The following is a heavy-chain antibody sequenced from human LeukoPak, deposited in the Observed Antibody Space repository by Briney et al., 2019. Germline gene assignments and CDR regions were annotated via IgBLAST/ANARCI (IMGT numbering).Heavy chain of an antibody. V-gene: IGHV4-34*01. CDR2: INHSGST. D-gene: IGHD5-18*01. J-gene: IGHJ6*02. CDR3: ARGPQRGYSYGYNYYYYYGMDV. Sequence: PSETLSLTCAVYGGSFSGYYWSWIRQPPGKGLEWIGEINHSGSTNYNPSLKSRVTISVDTFKNQFSLKLSSVTAADTAVYYCARGPQRGYSYGYNYYYYYGMDVWGQGTTVTVS. CDR1: GGSFSGYY.